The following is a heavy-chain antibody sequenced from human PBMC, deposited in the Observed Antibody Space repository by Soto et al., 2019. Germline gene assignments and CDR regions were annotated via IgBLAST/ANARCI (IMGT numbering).Heavy chain of an antibody. D-gene: IGHD1-26*01. V-gene: IGHV3-7*03. J-gene: IGHJ4*02. CDR2: IKQDGGEK. CDR3: AKIIVAATWAFDY. CDR1: GFTFSNYW. Sequence: PGGSLRLSCAASGFTFSNYWMTWVRQAPGKGLEWVANIKQDGGEKYYVDSVKGRFTISRDNAKNSLYLHMNSLRAEDTAVYYCAKIIVAATWAFDYWGQGTLVTVSS.